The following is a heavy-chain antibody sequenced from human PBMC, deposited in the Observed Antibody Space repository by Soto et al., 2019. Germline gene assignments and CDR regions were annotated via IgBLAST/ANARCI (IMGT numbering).Heavy chain of an antibody. Sequence: QVQLVQSGAEVKKPGASVKVSCKASGYTFTSYGFSWVRQAPGQGLEWMGWISAYNGNTNYAQKLQGRVTMTTDTPTSTAYMELRSLRSDDTAVYYCVRFQRYYDSSGSIRGDAFEIWGQGTMVTVSS. J-gene: IGHJ3*02. D-gene: IGHD3-22*01. CDR2: ISAYNGNT. V-gene: IGHV1-18*01. CDR1: GYTFTSYG. CDR3: VRFQRYYDSSGSIRGDAFEI.